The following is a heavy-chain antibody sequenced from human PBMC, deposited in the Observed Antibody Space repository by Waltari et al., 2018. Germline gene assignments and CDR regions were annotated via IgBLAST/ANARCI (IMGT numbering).Heavy chain of an antibody. CDR3: ARSGHVGATWHAFDI. D-gene: IGHD1-26*01. V-gene: IGHV5-51*03. CDR2: IYPGDSDT. Sequence: EVQLVQSGAEVKKPGESLKISCKGSGYSFTSYWIGWVRQMPGKGLEWMGIIYPGDSDTRYSPSFQGQVTISADKSISTAYLQWSSLRAEDTAVYYCARSGHVGATWHAFDIWGQGTMVTVSS. CDR1: GYSFTSYW. J-gene: IGHJ3*02.